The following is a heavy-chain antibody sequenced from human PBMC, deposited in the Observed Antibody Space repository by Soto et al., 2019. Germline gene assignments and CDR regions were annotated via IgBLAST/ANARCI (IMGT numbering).Heavy chain of an antibody. CDR2: ISYDGSNK. CDR3: AKDDGSSGTLDY. Sequence: QVQLVESGGGVVQPGRSLRLSCAASGFTFSSYGMHWVRQAPGKGLEWVAVISYDGSNKYYADSVKGRLTISRDNSKNTLYLQMNSLRAEDTAVYYCAKDDGSSGTLDYWGQGTLVTVSS. V-gene: IGHV3-30*18. J-gene: IGHJ4*02. CDR1: GFTFSSYG. D-gene: IGHD2-15*01.